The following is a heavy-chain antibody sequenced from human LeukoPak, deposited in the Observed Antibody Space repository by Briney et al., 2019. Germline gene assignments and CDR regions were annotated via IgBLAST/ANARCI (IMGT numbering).Heavy chain of an antibody. V-gene: IGHV4-34*01. CDR2: INHSGST. CDR3: ASNTMEDAFDI. J-gene: IGHJ3*02. Sequence: NPSETLSLTCAVYGGSFSGYYWSWIRQPPGKGLEWIGEINHSGSTNYNPSLKSRVTISVDTSKNQFSLKLSSVTAADTAVYYCASNTMEDAFDIWGQGTTVTVSS. D-gene: IGHD3-10*01. CDR1: GGSFSGYY.